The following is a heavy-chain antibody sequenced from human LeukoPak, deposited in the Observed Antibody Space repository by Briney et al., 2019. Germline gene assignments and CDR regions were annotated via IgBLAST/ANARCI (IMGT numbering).Heavy chain of an antibody. J-gene: IGHJ4*02. D-gene: IGHD5-12*01. Sequence: PSETLSLTCTVSGGSITSTSYYWGWIRQPPGKGLEWIGSIYYSGSTYYKPSLKSRVTISVDTSKNQFSLKLSSVTAADTAVYYCARVSYLSSGYENFDYWGQGTLVTVSS. V-gene: IGHV4-39*01. CDR1: GGSITSTSYY. CDR2: IYYSGST. CDR3: ARVSYLSSGYENFDY.